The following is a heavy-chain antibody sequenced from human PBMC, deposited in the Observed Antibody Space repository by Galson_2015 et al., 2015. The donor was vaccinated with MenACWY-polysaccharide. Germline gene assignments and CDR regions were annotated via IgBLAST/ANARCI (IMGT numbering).Heavy chain of an antibody. Sequence: LSCADSGFTFSNYLMTWVRQAPGKGLEWVASIKRDGSDKYYVDSVKGRFTISRDNAKNSLYLEMNSLRVEDTAVYYCARGHLWLGTWGQGTLVTVSS. CDR2: IKRDGSDK. CDR1: GFTFSNYL. J-gene: IGHJ4*02. D-gene: IGHD3-10*01. V-gene: IGHV3-7*01. CDR3: ARGHLWLGT.